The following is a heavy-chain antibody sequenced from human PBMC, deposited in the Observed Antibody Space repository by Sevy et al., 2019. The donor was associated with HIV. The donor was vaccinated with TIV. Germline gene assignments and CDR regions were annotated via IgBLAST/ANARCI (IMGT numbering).Heavy chain of an antibody. CDR1: GGSISNYY. J-gene: IGHJ4*02. CDR3: ARESIAAAGDFDY. CDR2: IYYSGST. D-gene: IGHD6-13*01. V-gene: IGHV4-59*01. Sequence: SETLSLTCSVSGGSISNYYWSWIRQPPGKGLEWIGYIYYSGSTNYNPSLKSRVTISVDTSKNQFSLKLSSVTAADTAVYYCARESIAAAGDFDYWGQGTLVTVYS.